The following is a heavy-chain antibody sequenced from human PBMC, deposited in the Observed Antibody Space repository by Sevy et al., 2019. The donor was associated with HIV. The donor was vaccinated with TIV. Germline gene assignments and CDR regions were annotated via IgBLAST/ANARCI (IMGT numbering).Heavy chain of an antibody. CDR3: ARASSCGGDCYYLQY. V-gene: IGHV1-69*06. Sequence: ASVKVSCKSSGDSFSGYTIIWVRQAPGQGLEWMGGIIPISGPAGPTNSAQNFQDRATITADISTHTAYIELSSLRSEETARYFCARASSCGGDCYYLQYWGQGTLVTVSS. D-gene: IGHD2-21*02. CDR2: IIPISGPAGPT. CDR1: GDSFSGYT. J-gene: IGHJ1*01.